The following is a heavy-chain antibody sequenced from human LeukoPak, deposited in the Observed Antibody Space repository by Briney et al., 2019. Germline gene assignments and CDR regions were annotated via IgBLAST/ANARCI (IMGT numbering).Heavy chain of an antibody. D-gene: IGHD2-2*01. CDR3: AREAAALFDY. J-gene: IGHJ4*02. V-gene: IGHV3-33*01. CDR1: GFTFSSYG. Sequence: PGRSLRLSCAASGFTFSSYGMHWVRQAPGKGLEWVAVIWYDGSNRYYADSVKGRFTISRDNSKNTLYLQMNSLRAEDTAVYYCAREAAALFDYWGQGTLVTVSS. CDR2: IWYDGSNR.